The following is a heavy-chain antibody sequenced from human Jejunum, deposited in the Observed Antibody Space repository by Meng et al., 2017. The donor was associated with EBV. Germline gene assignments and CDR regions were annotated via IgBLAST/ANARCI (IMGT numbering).Heavy chain of an antibody. J-gene: IGHJ5*02. V-gene: IGHV7-4-1*02. CDR3: ARVRPGGGWFDP. CDR2: INTNTGYP. D-gene: IGHD2-8*02. Sequence: HVQLVQPGSELKKPGASVKVSCKASGYTFTSSGINWVRQAPGQGLEWMGWINTNTGYPTYAQDFTGRFVFSLDTSVSTAYLQITNLSTEDNAVYYCARVRPGGGWFDPWGQGTLVTVSS. CDR1: GYTFTSSG.